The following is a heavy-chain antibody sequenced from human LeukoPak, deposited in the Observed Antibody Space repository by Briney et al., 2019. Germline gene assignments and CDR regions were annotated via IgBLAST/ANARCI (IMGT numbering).Heavy chain of an antibody. Sequence: ASVKVSCKASGYTFTSYYIHWVRLAPGQGLEWMGIINPSGSSTHYAQKFQGRVTMTRDTSTSTVYMDLGNLRSEDTAVYYCARFAHVYSAYDYWGQGTLVTVPS. D-gene: IGHD5-12*01. CDR2: INPSGSST. J-gene: IGHJ4*02. V-gene: IGHV1-46*01. CDR1: GYTFTSYY. CDR3: ARFAHVYSAYDY.